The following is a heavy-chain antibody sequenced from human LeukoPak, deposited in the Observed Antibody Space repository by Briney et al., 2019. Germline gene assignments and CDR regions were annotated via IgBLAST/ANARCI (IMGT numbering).Heavy chain of an antibody. J-gene: IGHJ4*02. D-gene: IGHD5-18*01. CDR1: GFTFSNYW. CDR3: ARDRWGYSYGGD. V-gene: IGHV3-7*01. CDR2: IKQDGSEK. Sequence: GGSLRLSCAASGFTFSNYWMSWVGQAAGKGLEWVANIKQDGSEKYYVDSVKGRFTISRDNAKNSLYLQMNSLRAEDTAVYYCARDRWGYSYGGDWGQGTLVTVSS.